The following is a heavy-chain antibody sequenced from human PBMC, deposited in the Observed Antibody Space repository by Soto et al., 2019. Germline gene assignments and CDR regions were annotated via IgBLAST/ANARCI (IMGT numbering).Heavy chain of an antibody. Sequence: PSETLSLTCTVSGGSINSGGYYWTWIRQRPGKGLEWLGYIYYRGSAYYNPSLKNRLFLSVDTSKNQFSLNLTSVTAADKAVYYCARGVRFLEWLLGTFDIWGPGTLVTVSS. CDR1: GGSINSGGYY. V-gene: IGHV4-31*03. CDR2: IYYRGSA. D-gene: IGHD3-3*01. CDR3: ARGVRFLEWLLGTFDI. J-gene: IGHJ3*02.